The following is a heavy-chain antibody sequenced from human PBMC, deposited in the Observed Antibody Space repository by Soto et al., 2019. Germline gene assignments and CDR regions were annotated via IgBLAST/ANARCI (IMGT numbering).Heavy chain of an antibody. D-gene: IGHD3-9*01. V-gene: IGHV4-59*08. CDR1: GGSIGTYY. Sequence: QVQLQESGPGLVKPSETLSLTCTVSGGSIGTYYWSWIRQPPGKGLEWIGYIYYRGNTDYNPSLKSRVTISLDTPKNQFSLKLRSVTAADTAVYYCARHPGYYDILTGYTTYYFDYWGQGILVTVSS. J-gene: IGHJ4*02. CDR2: IYYRGNT. CDR3: ARHPGYYDILTGYTTYYFDY.